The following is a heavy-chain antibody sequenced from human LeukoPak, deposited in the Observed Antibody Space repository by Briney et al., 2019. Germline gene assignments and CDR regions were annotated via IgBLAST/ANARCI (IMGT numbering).Heavy chain of an antibody. J-gene: IGHJ5*02. D-gene: IGHD3-10*01. V-gene: IGHV4-4*07. CDR3: ARGGELLWFGEPRLNWFDP. CDR1: GGSISSYY. CDR2: IYTSGST. Sequence: SETLSLTCTVSGGSISSYYWSWIRQPAGKGLEWIGRIYTSGSTNYNPSLKSRVTMSVDTSKNQFSLKLSSVTAADTAVYYCARGGELLWFGEPRLNWFDPWGQGTLVTVSS.